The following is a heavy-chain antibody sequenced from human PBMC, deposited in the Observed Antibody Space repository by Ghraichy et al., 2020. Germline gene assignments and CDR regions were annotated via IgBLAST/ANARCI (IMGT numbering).Heavy chain of an antibody. CDR3: ARGTTRDGLDV. Sequence: SETLSLTCAVYRGSFSGPSWTWIRQPPGKGLAWIGEINHRGSTSYNPSLKSRIFISQDTSKNQFSLKLSSVTAADTAVYYCARGTTRDGLDVWGQGTTVTVSS. CDR1: RGSFSGPS. CDR2: INHRGST. D-gene: IGHD1-1*01. J-gene: IGHJ6*02. V-gene: IGHV4-34*01.